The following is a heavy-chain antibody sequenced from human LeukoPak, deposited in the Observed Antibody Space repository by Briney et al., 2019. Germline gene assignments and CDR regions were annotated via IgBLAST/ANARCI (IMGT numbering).Heavy chain of an antibody. V-gene: IGHV3-53*01. CDR1: GFTVSSNY. J-gene: IGHJ4*02. CDR3: ALVPVTIVVVPAAIHFDY. D-gene: IGHD2-2*01. Sequence: TGGSLRLSCAASGFTVSSNYMSWVRQAPGKGLEWVSVIYSGGSTYYADSVKGRFTISRDNSKNTLYLQMNSLRAEDTAVYYCALVPVTIVVVPAAIHFDYWGQGTLVTVSS. CDR2: IYSGGST.